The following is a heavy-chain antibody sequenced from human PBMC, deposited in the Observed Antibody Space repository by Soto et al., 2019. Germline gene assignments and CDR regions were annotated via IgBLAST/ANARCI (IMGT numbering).Heavy chain of an antibody. CDR2: ISGSGGST. CDR3: AKSHEFGVVILYYFDY. D-gene: IGHD3-3*01. V-gene: IGHV3-23*01. Sequence: GGSLRLSCAASGFTFSSYAMSWVRQAPGKGLEWVSAISGSGGSTYYADSVKGRFTISRDNSKNTLYLQMNSLRAEDTAVYYCAKSHEFGVVILYYFDYWGQATLVTVSS. J-gene: IGHJ4*02. CDR1: GFTFSSYA.